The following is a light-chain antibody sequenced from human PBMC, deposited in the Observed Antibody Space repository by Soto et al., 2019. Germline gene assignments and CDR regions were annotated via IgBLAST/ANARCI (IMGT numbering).Light chain of an antibody. CDR2: SPS. Sequence: ERVMTQSPATLSVYPGEKATLSCRASQTVSNNVAWYQQKPGQAPRLLMYSPSTRATGIPARFSGSGSGTEFTLTISSLQSEDFAVYYCQQYNEWPLTFGGGTKVETK. J-gene: IGKJ4*01. CDR3: QQYNEWPLT. CDR1: QTVSNN. V-gene: IGKV3-15*01.